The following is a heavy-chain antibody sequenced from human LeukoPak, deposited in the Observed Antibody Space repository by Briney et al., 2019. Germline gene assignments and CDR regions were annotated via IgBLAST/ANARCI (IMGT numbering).Heavy chain of an antibody. Sequence: ASVKVSRKASGYTFTSYAMNWVRQAPGQGLEWMGWINTNTGNPTYAQGFTGRFVFSLDTSVSTAYLQISSLKAEDTAVYYCARAAAIVATIPFDYWGQGTLVTVSS. J-gene: IGHJ4*02. CDR2: INTNTGNP. CDR1: GYTFTSYA. V-gene: IGHV7-4-1*02. CDR3: ARAAAIVATIPFDY. D-gene: IGHD5-12*01.